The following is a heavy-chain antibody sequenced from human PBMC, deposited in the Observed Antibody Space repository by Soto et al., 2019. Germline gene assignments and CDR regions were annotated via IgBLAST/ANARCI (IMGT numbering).Heavy chain of an antibody. CDR1: GLSITDSEMG. V-gene: IGHV2-26*01. CDR3: ARRNLAVAISPGFDH. CDR2: IDSSGEK. Sequence: QVTLKESGPVLVKPTETLTLRCTVSGLSITDSEMGVSWIRQPPGQPLEWLAHIDSSGEKSYRTFLKSRLAISNATSKSQIRLTMTNIDPPDTATYYYARRNLAVAISPGFDHWRQGIPATVSP. J-gene: IGHJ5*02.